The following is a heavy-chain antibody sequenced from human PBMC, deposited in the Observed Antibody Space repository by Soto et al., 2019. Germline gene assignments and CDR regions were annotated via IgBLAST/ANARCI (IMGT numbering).Heavy chain of an antibody. J-gene: IGHJ4*02. D-gene: IGHD3-10*01. CDR1: GFTFSTYA. Sequence: GGSLRLSCAASGFTFSTYAMSWVRQAPGKGLEWVSSFSGPGGGPYYADSVKGRFTISRDDSKNTLYLQMNSLRAEDTAVYYCAREQYSMVRGVIPYWGQGTLVTVSS. V-gene: IGHV3-23*01. CDR3: AREQYSMVRGVIPY. CDR2: FSGPGGGP.